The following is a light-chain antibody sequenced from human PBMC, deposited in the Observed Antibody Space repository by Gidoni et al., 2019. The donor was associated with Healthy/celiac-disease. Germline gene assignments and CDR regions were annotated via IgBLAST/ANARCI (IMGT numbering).Light chain of an antibody. J-gene: IGKJ1*01. Sequence: EIVLTQSPATRSLSPGERATLSCRASQSVSSYLAWYQQKPGQAPRLLISDASNRATGIPARFSGSGSGTDFTLTISSLEPEDFAVYYCQQRSNWPPSWTFGQGTKVEIK. V-gene: IGKV3-11*01. CDR3: QQRSNWPPSWT. CDR1: QSVSSY. CDR2: DAS.